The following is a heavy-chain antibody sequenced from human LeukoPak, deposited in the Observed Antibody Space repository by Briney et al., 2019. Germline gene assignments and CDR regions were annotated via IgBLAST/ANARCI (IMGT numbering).Heavy chain of an antibody. CDR2: IIPIFGTA. V-gene: IGHV1-69*13. Sequence: WASVKVSCKASGGTFSSYAISWVRQAPGQGLEWMGGIIPIFGTANYAQKFQGRVTITADESTSTAYMELSSLRSEDTAVYYCARETAMITDYYYYYMDVWGKGTTVTVSS. D-gene: IGHD5-18*01. J-gene: IGHJ6*03. CDR1: GGTFSSYA. CDR3: ARETAMITDYYYYYMDV.